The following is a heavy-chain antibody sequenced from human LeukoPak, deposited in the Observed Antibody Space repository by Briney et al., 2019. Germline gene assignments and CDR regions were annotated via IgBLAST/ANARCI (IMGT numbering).Heavy chain of an antibody. CDR3: ARENGSGWTQFDY. J-gene: IGHJ4*02. Sequence: RTSETLSLTCTVSGGSISSYYWSWIRQPPGKGLEWIGYIYYSGSTNYNPSLKSRVTISVDTSKNQFSLKLSSVTAADTAVYYCARENGSGWTQFDYWGQGTLVTVSS. V-gene: IGHV4-59*01. CDR2: IYYSGST. CDR1: GGSISSYY. D-gene: IGHD6-19*01.